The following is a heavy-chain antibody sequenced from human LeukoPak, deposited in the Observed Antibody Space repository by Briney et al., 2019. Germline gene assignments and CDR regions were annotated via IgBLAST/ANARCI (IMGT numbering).Heavy chain of an antibody. CDR1: SGSFNGYY. Sequence: PSETLSLTCAVYSGSFNGYYWSWIRQPPGKGLEWIGEINHSGSTNYNPSLKSRVTMSVDTSKNQFSLKLSSVTAADPAVYYCARMTSGAFDMWGQGTMATVSS. CDR2: INHSGST. CDR3: ARMTSGAFDM. V-gene: IGHV4-34*01. J-gene: IGHJ3*02.